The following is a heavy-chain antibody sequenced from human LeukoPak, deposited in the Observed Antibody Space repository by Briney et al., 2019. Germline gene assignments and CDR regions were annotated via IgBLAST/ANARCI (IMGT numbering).Heavy chain of an antibody. J-gene: IGHJ3*02. Sequence: ASVKVSCKASGYTFTSYYMHWVRQAPGQGLEWMGIINPSGGSTSYAQTFQGRVTMTRDTSTSTVYMALSSLRSSDTAVYYCARSDCTTTSCGGDIWGQGTMVSVSS. CDR2: INPSGGST. V-gene: IGHV1-46*03. CDR3: ARSDCTTTSCGGDI. D-gene: IGHD2-2*01. CDR1: GYTFTSYY.